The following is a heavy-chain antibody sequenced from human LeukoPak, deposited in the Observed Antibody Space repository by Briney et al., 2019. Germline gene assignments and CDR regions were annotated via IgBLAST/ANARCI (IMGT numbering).Heavy chain of an antibody. V-gene: IGHV3-30*04. CDR3: ARDHADAWGYYYYGMDV. D-gene: IGHD3-16*01. CDR1: GFTFSSYA. CDR2: ISYDGSNK. J-gene: IGHJ6*02. Sequence: GGSLRLSCAASGFTFSSYAMHWVRQAPGKGLEWVAVISYDGSNKYYADSVKGRFTISRDNSKNTLYLQMNSLRAEDTAVCYCARDHADAWGYYYYGMDVWGQGTTVTVSS.